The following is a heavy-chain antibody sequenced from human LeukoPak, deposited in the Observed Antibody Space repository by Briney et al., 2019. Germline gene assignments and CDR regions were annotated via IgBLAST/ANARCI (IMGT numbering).Heavy chain of an antibody. CDR2: ISAYNGNT. V-gene: IGHV1-18*01. Sequence: ASVKVSCKASGYTFTNHGINWVRQAPGQGLEWMGWISAYNGNTNYAQKFQGRVTMTTDTSTNTAYMELRSLRSDDTAVYYCARDAGLLWFGELLYYGMDVWGQGTTVTVSS. J-gene: IGHJ6*02. CDR1: GYTFTNHG. D-gene: IGHD3-10*01. CDR3: ARDAGLLWFGELLYYGMDV.